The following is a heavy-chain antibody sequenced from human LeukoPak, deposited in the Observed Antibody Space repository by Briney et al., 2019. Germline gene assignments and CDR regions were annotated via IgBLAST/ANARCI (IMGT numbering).Heavy chain of an antibody. D-gene: IGHD3-16*01. J-gene: IGHJ4*02. CDR1: GGSISSSSYY. CDR3: ARGGVLKSVDY. CDR2: IYYSGST. V-gene: IGHV4-39*07. Sequence: SETLTLTCTVSGGSISSSSYYWGWIRQPPGKGLEWIGSIYYSGSTYYNPSLKSRVTISVDTSKNQFSLRLSSVTAADTAVYYCARGGVLKSVDYWGQGTLVAVSS.